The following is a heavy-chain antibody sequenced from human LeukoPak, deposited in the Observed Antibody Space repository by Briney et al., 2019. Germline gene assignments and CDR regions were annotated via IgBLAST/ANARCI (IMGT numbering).Heavy chain of an antibody. CDR2: INSDGSST. CDR3: ARAVRWELLYYYYYMDV. D-gene: IGHD1-26*01. Sequence: QPGGSLSLFYAASGFTFSCYWMHWVRQAPGKGLVWVSRINSDGSSTSYADSVKCRFTISRDNAKNTLYLQMNSLRAEDTAVYYCARAVRWELLYYYYYMDVWGKGTTVTVSS. J-gene: IGHJ6*03. CDR1: GFTFSCYW. V-gene: IGHV3-74*01.